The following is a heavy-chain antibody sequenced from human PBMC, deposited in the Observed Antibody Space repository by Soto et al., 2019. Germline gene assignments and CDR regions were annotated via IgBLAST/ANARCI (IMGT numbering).Heavy chain of an antibody. CDR1: GFTFDDYA. D-gene: IGHD1-1*01. CDR2: LSWNSDSI. CDR3: ARQWSYWNDVGPD. Sequence: SLRLSCAASGFTFDDYAMHWVRQAPGKGLEWVSGLSWNSDSIGYADSVKGRFTISRDNPKNSLHLQMNSLRAEDTAVYFCARQWSYWNDVGPDWGQGDLVTVSS. V-gene: IGHV3-9*01. J-gene: IGHJ4*02.